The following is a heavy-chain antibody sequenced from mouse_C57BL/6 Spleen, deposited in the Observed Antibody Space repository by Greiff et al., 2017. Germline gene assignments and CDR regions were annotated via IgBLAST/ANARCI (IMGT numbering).Heavy chain of an antibody. CDR2: ISRGSSTI. CDR1: GFTFSDYG. Sequence: DVQLVESGGGLVKPGGSLKLSCAASGFTFSDYGMHWVRQAPGKGLEWVAYISRGSSTIYYADTVKGRFTISRDNATNTLFLQMTSLRSEDTAMYYGARRRDYDAYLDYWGQGTTLTVSS. J-gene: IGHJ2*01. D-gene: IGHD2-4*01. CDR3: ARRRDYDAYLDY. V-gene: IGHV5-17*01.